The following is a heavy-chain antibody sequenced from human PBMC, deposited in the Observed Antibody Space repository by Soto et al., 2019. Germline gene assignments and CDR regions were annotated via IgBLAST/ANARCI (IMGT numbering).Heavy chain of an antibody. CDR2: IKSKTDGGTT. D-gene: IGHD3-3*01. CDR3: TTAPYYDFWSGYYRV. V-gene: IGHV3-15*01. CDR1: GFTFSNAW. Sequence: GGSLRLSCAASGFTFSNAWMSWVRQAPGKGLEWVGRIKSKTDGGTTDYAAPVKGRFTISRDDSKNTLYLQMNSLKTEDTAVYYCTTAPYYDFWSGYYRVWGKGTTVTVSS. J-gene: IGHJ6*04.